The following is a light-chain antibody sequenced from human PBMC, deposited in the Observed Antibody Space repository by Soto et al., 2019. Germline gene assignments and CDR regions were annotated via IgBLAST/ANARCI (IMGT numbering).Light chain of an antibody. J-gene: IGKJ4*01. V-gene: IGKV3-20*01. Sequence: EIVLTQSPATLSLSPGERATLSCRASQTLTSNYLAWYQQKPGQAPRLLIHGAASRATGIPDRFSGSGSGTDFTLTISRLEHEDFAVYYCQQYSDSVLTFGGATKVEIK. CDR2: GAA. CDR1: QTLTSNY. CDR3: QQYSDSVLT.